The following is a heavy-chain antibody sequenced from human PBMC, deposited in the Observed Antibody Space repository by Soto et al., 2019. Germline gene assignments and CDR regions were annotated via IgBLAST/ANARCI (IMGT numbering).Heavy chain of an antibody. CDR3: ARDRSAGNYFYYGMDV. CDR1: GFTFHNYV. J-gene: IGHJ6*02. D-gene: IGHD1-1*01. V-gene: IGHV3-33*01. Sequence: QVHLVESGGGVVQPGTSLTLSCAASGFTFHNYVMHWVRQAPGKGLEWVAGIWFHGRDIFYTDSVRGRFTISRDNSKNTLSLQMNSLRVEDTAVYFCARDRSAGNYFYYGMDVWGQGTTVTVSS. CDR2: IWFHGRDI.